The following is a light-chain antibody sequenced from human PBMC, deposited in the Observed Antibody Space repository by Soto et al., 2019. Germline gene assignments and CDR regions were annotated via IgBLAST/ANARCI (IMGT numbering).Light chain of an antibody. V-gene: IGLV2-11*01. J-gene: IGLJ2*01. Sequence: QSALTQPRSVSGSPGQSVTISCTGTSSDVGGYNYVSWYQQHPGKAPKLMIYDVSKRPSGVPDRFSGSKSGNTASLTISGIQAEDEADYSCCSYAGSYTYVVFGGGTQLTVL. CDR2: DVS. CDR3: CSYAGSYTYVV. CDR1: SSDVGGYNY.